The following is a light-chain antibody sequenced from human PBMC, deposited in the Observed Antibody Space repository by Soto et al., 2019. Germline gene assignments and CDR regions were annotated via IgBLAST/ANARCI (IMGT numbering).Light chain of an antibody. V-gene: IGLV1-44*01. CDR1: SSNIGSNT. CDR3: AAWDDSLNGPVV. J-gene: IGLJ2*01. CDR2: SNH. Sequence: QLVLTQPPSASGTPGQRVTISCSESSSNIGSNTVNWYQQLPGTAPKLLIYSNHQRPSGVPDRFSGSKSGTSASLAISGLQSEDEADYYCAAWDDSLNGPVVFGGGTKLTVL.